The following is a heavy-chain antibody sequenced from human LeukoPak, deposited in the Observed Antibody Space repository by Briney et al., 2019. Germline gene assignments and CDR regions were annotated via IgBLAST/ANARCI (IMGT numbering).Heavy chain of an antibody. J-gene: IGHJ4*02. V-gene: IGHV4-34*01. Sequence: PSETLSLTCAVYGGSFSGYYWSWIRQPPGKGLEWIGEINHSGSTNYNPSLKSRVTISVDTSKNQFSLKLSSMTAADTAVYYCARSPDIAARPLDYWGQGTLVTVSS. CDR3: ARSPDIAARPLDY. CDR1: GGSFSGYY. CDR2: INHSGST. D-gene: IGHD6-6*01.